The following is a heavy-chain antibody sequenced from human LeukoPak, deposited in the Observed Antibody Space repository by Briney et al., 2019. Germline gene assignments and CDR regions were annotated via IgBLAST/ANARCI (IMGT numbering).Heavy chain of an antibody. V-gene: IGHV3-9*01. CDR3: AKDTRLERGYDTAFDI. CDR1: GFTFDDYA. CDR2: ISWNSGSI. D-gene: IGHD3-16*01. Sequence: LGRSLRLSCAASGFTFDDYAMHWVRQAPGKGLEWVSGISWNSGSIGYADSVKGRFTISRDNAKNSLYLQMNSLRAEDTALYYCAKDTRLERGYDTAFDIWGQGTMVTVSS. J-gene: IGHJ3*02.